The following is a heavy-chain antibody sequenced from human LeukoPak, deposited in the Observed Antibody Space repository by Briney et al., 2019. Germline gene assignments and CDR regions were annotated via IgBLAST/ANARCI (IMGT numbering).Heavy chain of an antibody. CDR1: GFSISSGYY. CDR2: VYHTGGT. V-gene: IGHV4-38-2*02. Sequence: SSETLSLTCTVSGFSISSGYYWAWIRQPPGKGLEWIGSVYHTGGTYYNPSLKSRVTISVDTSRNQFSLRLSSATAADTAVYYCAREEGATQDANWGQGTLVLVSS. CDR3: AREEGATQDAN. J-gene: IGHJ4*02. D-gene: IGHD1-26*01.